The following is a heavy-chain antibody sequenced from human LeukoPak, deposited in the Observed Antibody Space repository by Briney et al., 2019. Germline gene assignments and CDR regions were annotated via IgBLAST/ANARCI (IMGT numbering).Heavy chain of an antibody. V-gene: IGHV1-18*01. CDR2: ISAYNGNT. D-gene: IGHD3-3*01. CDR3: ARDSGVYYDFWSGYYHRTPGDFDY. CDR1: GYTFTSYG. Sequence: GASVKVSCKASGYTFTSYGISWVRQAPGQGLEWMGWISAYNGNTNYAQKLQGRVTMTTDTSTSTAYMELRSLRSDDTAVYYCARDSGVYYDFWSGYYHRTPGDFDYWGQGTLVTVSS. J-gene: IGHJ4*02.